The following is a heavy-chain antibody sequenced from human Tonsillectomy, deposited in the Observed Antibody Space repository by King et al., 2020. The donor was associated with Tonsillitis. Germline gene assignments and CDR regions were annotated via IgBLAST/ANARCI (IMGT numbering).Heavy chain of an antibody. CDR2: ISTYNGNT. CDR1: GYTFTSYG. Sequence: QLVQSGAEVKKPGASVKVSCKASGYTFTSYGISWVRQAPGQGLEWMGWISTYNGNTNYARKLQGRVTMTTDTSTSTAYMELRSLRSDDTAVYYCARDGVCSSTSCYGSPDEYFQLWGQGTLVTVSS. J-gene: IGHJ1*01. D-gene: IGHD2-2*01. V-gene: IGHV1-18*04. CDR3: ARDGVCSSTSCYGSPDEYFQL.